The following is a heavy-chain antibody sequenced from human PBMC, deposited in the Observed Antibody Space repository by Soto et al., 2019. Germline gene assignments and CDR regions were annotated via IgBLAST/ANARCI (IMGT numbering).Heavy chain of an antibody. CDR2: ISSSGSTI. CDR1: GFTFSDYY. CDR3: ARSGEASYYYYYMDV. J-gene: IGHJ6*03. Sequence: GGSLRLSCAASGFTFSDYYMSWIRQAPGKGLEWVSYISSSGSTIYYTDSVKGRFTISRDNAKNSLYLQMNSLRAEDTAVYYCARSGEASYYYYYMDVWGKGTTVTVSS. V-gene: IGHV3-11*01. D-gene: IGHD4-17*01.